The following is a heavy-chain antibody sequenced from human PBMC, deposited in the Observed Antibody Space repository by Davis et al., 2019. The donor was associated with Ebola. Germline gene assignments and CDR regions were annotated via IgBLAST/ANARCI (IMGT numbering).Heavy chain of an antibody. Sequence: SLKISCAASGFTFDDYAMHWVRQAPGKGPEWVSGINWNGETIGYADSVKGRFAISRDNDKKSLYPQIDSLRAEDTALYYCAKDTSHGQWLVWDVWGQGTTVTVSS. CDR2: INWNGETI. J-gene: IGHJ6*02. CDR1: GFTFDDYA. V-gene: IGHV3-9*01. CDR3: AKDTSHGQWLVWDV. D-gene: IGHD6-19*01.